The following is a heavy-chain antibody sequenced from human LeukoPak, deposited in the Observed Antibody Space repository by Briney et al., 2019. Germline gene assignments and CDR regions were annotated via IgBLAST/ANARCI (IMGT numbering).Heavy chain of an antibody. V-gene: IGHV1-69*13. CDR3: ASDSSSWSFDY. Sequence: SVKVSCKASGGTFSSYAISWVRQAPGQGLEWMGGIIPIFGTANYAQKFQGRDTITADESTSTAYTELSSLRSEDTAVYYCASDSSSWSFDYWGQGTLVTVSS. J-gene: IGHJ4*02. D-gene: IGHD6-13*01. CDR2: IIPIFGTA. CDR1: GGTFSSYA.